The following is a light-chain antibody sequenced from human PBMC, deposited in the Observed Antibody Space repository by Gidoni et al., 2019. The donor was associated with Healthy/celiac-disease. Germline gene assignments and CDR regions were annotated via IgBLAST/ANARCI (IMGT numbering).Light chain of an antibody. CDR2: AAS. CDR1: QSISSY. V-gene: IGKV1-39*01. Sequence: TCRTSQSISSYLNWYQQKPGKAPKLLIYAASSLQSGGPSRFSGSGSGTDFTLTISSLQPEDFATYYCQQSYSTPYTFGQGTKLEIK. CDR3: QQSYSTPYT. J-gene: IGKJ2*01.